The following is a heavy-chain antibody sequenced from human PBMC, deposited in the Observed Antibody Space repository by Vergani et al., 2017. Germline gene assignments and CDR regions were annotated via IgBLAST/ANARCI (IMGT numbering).Heavy chain of an antibody. CDR1: GYTFTSYD. J-gene: IGHJ6*03. V-gene: IGHV1-8*01. Sequence: QVQLVQSGAEVKKPGASVKVSCKASGYTFTSYDINWVRQATGQGLEWMGWMNPNSGNTGYAQKFQGRVTMTRNTSISTAYMELSSLRSEDTAVYYCARASKYYDFWSGYSYYYYMDVWGKGP. CDR2: MNPNSGNT. CDR3: ARASKYYDFWSGYSYYYYMDV. D-gene: IGHD3-3*01.